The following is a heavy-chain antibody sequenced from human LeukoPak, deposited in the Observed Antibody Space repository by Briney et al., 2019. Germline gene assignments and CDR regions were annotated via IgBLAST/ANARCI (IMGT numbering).Heavy chain of an antibody. CDR3: ARGGVLLVVGATMNNWFDS. CDR2: INNSGKA. Sequence: SQTLCLSCAVSGGSFSEYYRNWVRQSPGKGLEWIGVINNSGKANYNPALKSRVALSVDTSKNQFSLNLTSLSAAATGVYYCARGGVLLVVGATMNNWFDSWGQGSLVTVSS. J-gene: IGHJ5*01. D-gene: IGHD2-8*02. CDR1: GGSFSEYY. V-gene: IGHV4-34*01.